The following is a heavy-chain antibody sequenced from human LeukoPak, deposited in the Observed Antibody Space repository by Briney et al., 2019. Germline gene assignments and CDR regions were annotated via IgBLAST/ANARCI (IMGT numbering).Heavy chain of an antibody. D-gene: IGHD5-18*01. CDR2: IIPIFGTA. J-gene: IGHJ6*02. Sequence: ASVKVSCKASGYTFTIYDINWVRQAPGQGLEWMGGIIPIFGTANYAQKFQGRVTITADESTSTAYIELSSLRSEDTAVYYCARASRWIQLSYYYYGMDVWGQGTTVTVSS. V-gene: IGHV1-69*13. CDR3: ARASRWIQLSYYYYGMDV. CDR1: GYTFTIYD.